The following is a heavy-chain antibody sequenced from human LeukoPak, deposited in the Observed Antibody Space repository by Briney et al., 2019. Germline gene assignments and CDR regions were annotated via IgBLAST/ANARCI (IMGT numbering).Heavy chain of an antibody. V-gene: IGHV3-23*01. J-gene: IGHJ6*02. CDR3: VKDRGGSPFYGMDV. D-gene: IGHD1-26*01. Sequence: GGSLRLSCAASGFTFSSYAMSWVRQAPRKGLEWVSTISGSGGTGTYYADSVKGRFTISRDNSKSTLYLPMNSLRAEDTAVYYCVKDRGGSPFYGMDVWGQGTTVTVSS. CDR1: GFTFSSYA. CDR2: ISGSGGTGT.